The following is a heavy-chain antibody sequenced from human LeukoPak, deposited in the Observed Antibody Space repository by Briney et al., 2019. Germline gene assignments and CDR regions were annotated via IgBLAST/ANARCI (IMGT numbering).Heavy chain of an antibody. D-gene: IGHD6-13*01. CDR2: IYSGGST. J-gene: IGHJ6*03. V-gene: IGHV3-53*01. Sequence: GGSLRLSCAASGFTVSSNYMSWVRQAPGKGLEWVSVIYSGGSTYYADSVKGRFTISRDNSKNTLYLQMNSLRAEDTAVYYCARVYIKPSSWYPYRYYYYYMDVWGKGTTVTISS. CDR3: ARVYIKPSSWYPYRYYYYYMDV. CDR1: GFTVSSNY.